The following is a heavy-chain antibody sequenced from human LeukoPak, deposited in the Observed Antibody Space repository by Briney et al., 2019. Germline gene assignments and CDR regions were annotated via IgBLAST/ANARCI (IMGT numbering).Heavy chain of an antibody. CDR2: INPNSGGT. J-gene: IGHJ3*02. Sequence: ASVKVSCKASGYTFTGYYMHWVRQAPGQGLEWMGWINPNSGGTNYAQKFQGRVTMTRDTSISTAYMELSRLRSDDTAVYYCASVEMATISGGPDAFDIWGQGTMVTVSS. D-gene: IGHD5-24*01. V-gene: IGHV1-2*02. CDR1: GYTFTGYY. CDR3: ASVEMATISGGPDAFDI.